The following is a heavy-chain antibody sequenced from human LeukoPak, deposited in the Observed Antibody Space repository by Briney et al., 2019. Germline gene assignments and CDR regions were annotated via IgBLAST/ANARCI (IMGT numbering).Heavy chain of an antibody. Sequence: GGSVKLSCTVSGFTFSGYDISWIRQAPGQGLEWVACMSSNSSTIYQAHSVKGRFTISRDNAETSLYLEMNSLRAEDTAVYYCATRAAAGRCFDYWGQGTLVTVSS. V-gene: IGHV3-11*01. D-gene: IGHD6-13*01. CDR2: MSSNSSTI. J-gene: IGHJ4*02. CDR3: ATRAAAGRCFDY. CDR1: GFTFSGYD.